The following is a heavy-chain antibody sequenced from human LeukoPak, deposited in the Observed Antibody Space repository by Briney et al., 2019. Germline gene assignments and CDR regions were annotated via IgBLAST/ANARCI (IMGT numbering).Heavy chain of an antibody. D-gene: IGHD5-18*01. J-gene: IGHJ4*02. Sequence: PGGSLRLSCAASGFTLSSYGMHWVRQAPGKGLEWVAFIRYDGSNKYYADSVKGRFTISRDNSKNTLYLQMNSLRAEDTAVYYCAKDWDPRVDTAMVLAYWGQGTLVTVSS. V-gene: IGHV3-30*02. CDR1: GFTLSSYG. CDR2: IRYDGSNK. CDR3: AKDWDPRVDTAMVLAY.